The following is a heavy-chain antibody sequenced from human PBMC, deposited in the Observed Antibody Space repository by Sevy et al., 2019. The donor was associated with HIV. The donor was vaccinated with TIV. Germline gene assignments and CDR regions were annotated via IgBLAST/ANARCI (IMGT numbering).Heavy chain of an antibody. D-gene: IGHD5-18*01. CDR2: MRQDGSEK. Sequence: GGSLRLSCAASGFTFSSYWMTWVRQAPGKGLEWVVTMRQDGSEKYYVDSVKGRFTISRDNAKNSLYLQMNSLRAEDTAMYYCVREGLGGFSYSLDFWGQGTLVTVSS. CDR3: VREGLGGFSYSLDF. V-gene: IGHV3-7*01. CDR1: GFTFSSYW. J-gene: IGHJ4*02.